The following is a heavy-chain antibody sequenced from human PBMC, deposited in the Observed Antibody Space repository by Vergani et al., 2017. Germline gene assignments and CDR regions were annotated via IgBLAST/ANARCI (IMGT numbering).Heavy chain of an antibody. CDR2: ISGSGGST. CDR1: GFTFNHYA. Sequence: PGGSLRLSCAASGFTFNHYAMNWVRQAPGKGLEWVSGISGSGGSTYYAGSVKGRFTISRDSSKNTLYLQMNSLSAGDTAVYYCAKANPRNSGYDYLYYYHAMDVWGQGTTVTVSS. V-gene: IGHV3-23*01. D-gene: IGHD5-12*01. J-gene: IGHJ6*02. CDR3: AKANPRNSGYDYLYYYHAMDV.